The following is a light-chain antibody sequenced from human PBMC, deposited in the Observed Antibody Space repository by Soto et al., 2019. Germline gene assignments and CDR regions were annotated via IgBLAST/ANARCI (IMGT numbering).Light chain of an antibody. CDR2: AAS. CDR3: QQSYSTPPT. CDR1: QSISTY. Sequence: DIQMTQSPSSLSVSVGDRVTITCRASQSISTYLNWYQQTPGKAPKLLIYAASSLQSGVPSRFSGSGSGTDFTLTISSLHPEDSATYYCQQSYSTPPTFGQGTKVDIK. V-gene: IGKV1-39*01. J-gene: IGKJ1*01.